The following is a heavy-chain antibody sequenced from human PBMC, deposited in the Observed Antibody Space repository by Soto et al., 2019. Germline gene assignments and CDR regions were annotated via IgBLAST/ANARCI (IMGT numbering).Heavy chain of an antibody. J-gene: IGHJ5*02. CDR3: ARGRRYCSGGSCLISWFDP. CDR2: INPNSGGT. CDR1: GYTFTGYY. D-gene: IGHD2-15*01. Sequence: ASVKVSCKASGYTFTGYYMHWVRQAPGQGLEWMGWINPNSGGTNYAQKFQGRVTMTRDTSISTAYMELSRLRSDDTAVYYCARGRRYCSGGSCLISWFDPWGQGSLVTVSA. V-gene: IGHV1-2*02.